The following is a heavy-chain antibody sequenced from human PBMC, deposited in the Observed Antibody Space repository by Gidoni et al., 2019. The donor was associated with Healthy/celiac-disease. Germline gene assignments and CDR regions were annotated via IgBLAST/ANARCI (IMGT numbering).Heavy chain of an antibody. CDR3: AKDLKAFDI. V-gene: IGHV3-30*18. CDR1: GFTLSSYG. Sequence: QVQLVESGGGVVQPGRSLRLSCAASGFTLSSYGMHWVRQAPGKGLEWVAVISYDGSNKYYADSVKGRFTISRDNSKNTLYLQMNSLRAEDTAVYYCAKDLKAFDIWGQGTMVTVSS. CDR2: ISYDGSNK. J-gene: IGHJ3*02.